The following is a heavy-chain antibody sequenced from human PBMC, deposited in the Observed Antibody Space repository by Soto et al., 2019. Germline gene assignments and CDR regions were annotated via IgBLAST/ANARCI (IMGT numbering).Heavy chain of an antibody. V-gene: IGHV1-18*01. CDR2: ISASNGNT. J-gene: IGHJ4*02. Sequence: QVQLVQSGAEVKKPGASVKVSCKASGYTFTSYGISWVRQAPGQGLEWMGWISASNGNTNYAQKVQGRVTMTTDTSTSTAYMELRRLRSYDQALYYCSRESSSRCHTYWGQGTLVTVSS. CDR1: GYTFTSYG. D-gene: IGHD6-13*01. CDR3: SRESSSRCHTY.